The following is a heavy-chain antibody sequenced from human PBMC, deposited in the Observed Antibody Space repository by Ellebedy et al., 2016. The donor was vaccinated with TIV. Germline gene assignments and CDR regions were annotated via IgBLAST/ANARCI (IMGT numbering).Heavy chain of an antibody. V-gene: IGHV4-59*12. CDR2: IYYSGST. D-gene: IGHD1-26*01. J-gene: IGHJ6*03. Sequence: SETLSLXXTVSGGSISSYYWSWIRQPPGKGLEWIGYIYYSGSTNYNPSLKSRVTISVDTSKNQFSLKLSSVTAADTAVYYCALLPTTYYYYMDVWGKGTTVTVSS. CDR1: GGSISSYY. CDR3: ALLPTTYYYYMDV.